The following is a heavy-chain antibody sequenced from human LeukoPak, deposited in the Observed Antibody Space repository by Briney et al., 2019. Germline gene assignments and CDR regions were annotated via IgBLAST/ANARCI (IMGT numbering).Heavy chain of an antibody. CDR1: GDSISSYS. Sequence: SETPSLTCTVSGDSISSYSWGWIRQPPGKGLEWIGDIYNSGNTNYNPSLKSRVSMSVSTSKNQFSLSLSSVTAADTAVYYCARQTRYNYGPAFDFWGQGALVTVSS. D-gene: IGHD5-18*01. J-gene: IGHJ4*02. V-gene: IGHV4-59*08. CDR2: IYNSGNT. CDR3: ARQTRYNYGPAFDF.